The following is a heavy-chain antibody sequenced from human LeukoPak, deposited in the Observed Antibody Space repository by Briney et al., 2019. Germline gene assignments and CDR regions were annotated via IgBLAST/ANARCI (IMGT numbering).Heavy chain of an antibody. J-gene: IGHJ4*02. D-gene: IGHD4-23*01. V-gene: IGHV1-8*01. Sequence: ASVKVSCKASGYTFTSYDINWVRQATGQGLEWMGWMNPNSGNTDYAQKFQGRVTMTRNTSISTAYMELSSLRSEDTAVYYCAILSSYGGNLYYFDYWGQGTLVTVSS. CDR2: MNPNSGNT. CDR1: GYTFTSYD. CDR3: AILSSYGGNLYYFDY.